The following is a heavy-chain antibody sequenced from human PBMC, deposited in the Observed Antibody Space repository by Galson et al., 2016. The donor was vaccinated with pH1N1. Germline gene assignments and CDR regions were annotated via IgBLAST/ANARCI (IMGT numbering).Heavy chain of an antibody. CDR1: GFIFSSYW. J-gene: IGHJ4*02. CDR2: IKQDGSEE. Sequence: SLRLSCAASGFIFSSYWMSWVRQAPGKGLEWVANIKQDGSEEYYTDSVKGRFTISSDNSKNTLYLQMNSLRPEDTAVYYCAKDFQWSFEYWGPGALVTVSS. D-gene: IGHD3-3*01. V-gene: IGHV3-7*01. CDR3: AKDFQWSFEY.